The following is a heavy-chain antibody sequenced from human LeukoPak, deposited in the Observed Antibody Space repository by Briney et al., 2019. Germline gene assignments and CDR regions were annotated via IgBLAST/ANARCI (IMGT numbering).Heavy chain of an antibody. J-gene: IGHJ6*03. V-gene: IGHV4-4*07. CDR2: IYTSGST. CDR1: GGSISSYY. CDR3: ARSPTPGGSYLLGSYYYMDV. D-gene: IGHD1-26*01. Sequence: SETLSLTCTVSGGSISSYYWSWIRQPPGKGLEWIGRIYTSGSTNYNPSLKSRVTMSVDTSKNQFSLRLSSVTAADTAVYYCARSPTPGGSYLLGSYYYMDVWGKGTTVTVSS.